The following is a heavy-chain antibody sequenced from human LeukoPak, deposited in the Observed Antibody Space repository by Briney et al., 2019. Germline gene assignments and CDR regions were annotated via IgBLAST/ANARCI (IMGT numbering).Heavy chain of an antibody. Sequence: ASVKVSCKASGGTFSSYAISWVRQATGQGLEWMGWVNPNSGNTGYAQKFQGRVSMTRDTSRSTAYMELSRLTSEDTAVYYCARRSEDYDSSEYPYWGQGTLVTVSS. J-gene: IGHJ4*02. CDR1: GGTFSSYA. V-gene: IGHV1-8*02. CDR3: ARRSEDYDSSEYPY. D-gene: IGHD3-22*01. CDR2: VNPNSGNT.